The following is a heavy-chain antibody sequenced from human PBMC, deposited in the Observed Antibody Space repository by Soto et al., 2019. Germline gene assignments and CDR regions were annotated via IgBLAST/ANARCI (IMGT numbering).Heavy chain of an antibody. Sequence: GGSLRLSCAASGFTFSSYAMSWVRQAPGKGLEWVSAISGSGGSTYYADSVKGRFTIARDNSKNTLYLQMNSLRAEDTAVYYCAKVPLYGDIDVVLYSDVWGQGTTVTVSS. CDR3: AKVPLYGDIDVVLYSDV. V-gene: IGHV3-23*01. D-gene: IGHD4-17*01. CDR2: ISGSGGST. J-gene: IGHJ6*02. CDR1: GFTFSSYA.